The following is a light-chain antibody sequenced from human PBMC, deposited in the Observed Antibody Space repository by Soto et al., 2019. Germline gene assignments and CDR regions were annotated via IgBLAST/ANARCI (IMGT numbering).Light chain of an antibody. CDR3: QSYDSSLSGVV. J-gene: IGLJ2*01. V-gene: IGLV1-40*01. Sequence: QLVLTQPPSVSGAPGQRVTISCTGSSSNIGAGYDVNWYQQLPETAPKLLIYGNSNRPSGVPDRFSGSKSGTSASLAITGLQAEDEADYYCQSYDSSLSGVVFGGGTKVTVL. CDR2: GNS. CDR1: SSNIGAGYD.